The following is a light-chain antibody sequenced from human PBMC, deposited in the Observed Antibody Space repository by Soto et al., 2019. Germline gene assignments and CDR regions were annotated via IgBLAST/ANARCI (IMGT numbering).Light chain of an antibody. Sequence: EIVLTQSPATLSLSPGERATLSCRASQSVSSYLAWYQQKPGQAPRLLIYDASNRATGIPARFSGSGSGTDFTLTISGLQPDDFATYYCQQYKDYVYTFGQGTKVESK. CDR2: DAS. J-gene: IGKJ2*01. CDR1: QSVSSY. V-gene: IGKV3-11*01. CDR3: QQYKDYVYT.